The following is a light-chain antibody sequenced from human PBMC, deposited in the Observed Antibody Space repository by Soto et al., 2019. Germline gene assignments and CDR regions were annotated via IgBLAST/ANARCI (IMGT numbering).Light chain of an antibody. V-gene: IGKV3-15*01. CDR2: GVS. Sequence: EIVMTQSPATLSVSPGERATLSCRASQSVSSNLVWYQQKPGQAPRLLIYGVSTRATGIPARFSGSGSGTEFTLTISSLQSEDFAVYHCQQYNNWPRTFGQGTKV. CDR3: QQYNNWPRT. CDR1: QSVSSN. J-gene: IGKJ1*01.